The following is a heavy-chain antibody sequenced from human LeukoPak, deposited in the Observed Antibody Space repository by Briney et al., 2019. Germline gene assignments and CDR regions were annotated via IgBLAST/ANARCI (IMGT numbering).Heavy chain of an antibody. V-gene: IGHV4-61*02. CDR3: ARDHCGGSCKQWYFDL. CDR2: IYTSGST. D-gene: IGHD2-15*01. CDR1: GGSISSGSYY. Sequence: SQTLSLTCTVSGGSISSGSYYWSWIRQPAGKGLEWIGRIYTSGSTNYNPSLKSRVTTSVDTSKNQFSLKLSSVTAADTAVYYCARDHCGGSCKQWYFDLWGRGTLVTVSS. J-gene: IGHJ2*01.